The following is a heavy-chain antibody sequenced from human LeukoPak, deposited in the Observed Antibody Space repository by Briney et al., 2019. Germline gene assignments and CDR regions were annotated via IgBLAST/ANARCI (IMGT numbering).Heavy chain of an antibody. D-gene: IGHD2-15*01. CDR3: ARDGDCSGGSCVSNDYYYYMDV. Sequence: VASVKVSCKASGYTFTGYYMHWVRQAPGQGLEWMGWINPNSGGRNYAQKSQGRVTMTRYTSISTAYMELSRLRSDDTAVYYCARDGDCSGGSCVSNDYYYYMDVWGKGTTVTISS. V-gene: IGHV1-2*02. J-gene: IGHJ6*03. CDR2: INPNSGGR. CDR1: GYTFTGYY.